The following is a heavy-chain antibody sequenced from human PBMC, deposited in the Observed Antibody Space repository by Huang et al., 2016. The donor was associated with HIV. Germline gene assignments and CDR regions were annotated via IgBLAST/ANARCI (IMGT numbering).Heavy chain of an antibody. J-gene: IGHJ4*02. D-gene: IGHD4-17*01. CDR1: GYTFTNYD. V-gene: IGHV1-8*02. Sequence: QVHLVQSGAEVKKPGASVKVSCKASGYTFTNYDINWVRQAPGRGLEWMGWMNHKTGNTGFAQGYQGRVTMTRKTSITTAYMELTSLTSEDTAVYYCARSAYGDLDYWGLGTLVIVSS. CDR2: MNHKTGNT. CDR3: ARSAYGDLDY.